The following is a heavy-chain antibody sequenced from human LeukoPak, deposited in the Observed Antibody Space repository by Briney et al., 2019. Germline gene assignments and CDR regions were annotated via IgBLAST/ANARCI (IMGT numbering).Heavy chain of an antibody. CDR2: IKQDGSEK. Sequence: GGSLRLSCAASGFTFSSYWMNWVRQAPGKGLEWVANIKQDGSEKYYVDSVKGRFTISRDNAKNSLYLQMNTLRAEDTAVYYCARGRSFSSGWSRGTDYWGQGTLVTVSS. J-gene: IGHJ4*02. D-gene: IGHD6-19*01. V-gene: IGHV3-7*04. CDR1: GFTFSSYW. CDR3: ARGRSFSSGWSRGTDY.